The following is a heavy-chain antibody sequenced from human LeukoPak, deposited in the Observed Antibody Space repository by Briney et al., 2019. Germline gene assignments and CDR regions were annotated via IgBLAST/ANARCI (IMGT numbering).Heavy chain of an antibody. CDR2: TYYSGST. V-gene: IGHV4-59*01. CDR3: ARVHYYGSGSYYFQGWFDP. CDR1: GGSISSYY. J-gene: IGHJ5*02. D-gene: IGHD3-10*01. Sequence: PSETLSLTCTVSGGSISSYYWSWIRQPPGKGLEWIGYTYYSGSTNYNPSLKSRVTISVDTPKNQFSLKLSSVTAADTAVYYCARVHYYGSGSYYFQGWFDPWGQGTLVTVSS.